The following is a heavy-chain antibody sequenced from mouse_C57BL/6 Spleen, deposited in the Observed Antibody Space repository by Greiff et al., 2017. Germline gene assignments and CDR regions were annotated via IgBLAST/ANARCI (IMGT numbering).Heavy chain of an antibody. J-gene: IGHJ2*01. V-gene: IGHV3-6*01. Sequence: VQLQQSGPGLVKPSQSLSLTCSVTGYSITSGYYWNWIRQFPGKKLEWMGYISYDGSNNYNPSLKNRISITRDTSKNQFFLKLNSVTTEDTATYYCANDGYYFDDWGQGTTLTVAS. CDR3: ANDGYYFDD. D-gene: IGHD2-3*01. CDR2: ISYDGSN. CDR1: GYSITSGYY.